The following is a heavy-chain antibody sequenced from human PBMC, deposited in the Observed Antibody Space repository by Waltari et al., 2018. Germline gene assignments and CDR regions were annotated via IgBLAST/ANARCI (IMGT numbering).Heavy chain of an antibody. CDR1: GISFTDAW. V-gene: IGHV4-34*08. CDR3: AEGLMDYFDY. J-gene: IGHJ4*02. CDR2: INHSGST. D-gene: IGHD3-16*01. Sequence: VQLVESGGGLVKPGGSLRLSCSASGISFTDAWLNWVRQAPGRGLEWIGEINHSGSTNYNPSLKSRVTISVDTSKNQFSLKLSSVTAADTAVYYCAEGLMDYFDYWGQGTLVTVSS.